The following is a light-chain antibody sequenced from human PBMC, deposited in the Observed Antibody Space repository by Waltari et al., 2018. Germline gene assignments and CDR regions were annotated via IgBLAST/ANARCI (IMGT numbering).Light chain of an antibody. V-gene: IGLV3-1*01. CDR2: QYS. CDR1: KLGDTY. CDR3: QAWDSSTVV. Sequence: SYDLTQPPSVSVSPGQTASITCSGDKLGDTYACWYQQKPGQSPVLVIYQYSKRPSGIPERFSGSNSGNTATLTISGTQAMDEADYYCQAWDSSTVVFGGGTKLTVL. J-gene: IGLJ2*01.